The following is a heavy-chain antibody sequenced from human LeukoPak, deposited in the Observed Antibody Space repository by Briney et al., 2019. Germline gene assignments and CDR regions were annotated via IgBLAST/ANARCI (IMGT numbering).Heavy chain of an antibody. V-gene: IGHV3-64D*06. Sequence: PGGSLRLSCSASGFTFSIYAIHWVRQAPGKGLEYVSTIISNGGSTYYADSVKGRFTISRDNSKNTVSLQMSSLRAEDTALYYCVKDGLGFCVCDRYSYYDYLVQGTLVTVSS. J-gene: IGHJ4*02. CDR2: IISNGGST. CDR3: VKDGLGFCVCDRYSYYDY. D-gene: IGHD2-21*02. CDR1: GFTFSIYA.